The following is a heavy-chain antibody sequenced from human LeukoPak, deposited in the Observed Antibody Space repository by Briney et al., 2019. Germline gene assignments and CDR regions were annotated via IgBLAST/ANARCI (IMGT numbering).Heavy chain of an antibody. J-gene: IGHJ3*01. V-gene: IGHV3-23*01. CDR1: GFTFNNYA. D-gene: IGHD3-10*01. CDR2: IRGSGAHT. CDR3: AKEDVRYFQV. Sequence: SAGSLRLSCAASGFTFNNYAMTWVRQVPGKGLDWISIIRGSGAHTYYAYSVRGRFTIYSDNPRNTVYLQMKRLRADDTAVYYCAKEDVRYFQVWAQGTMVTVAS.